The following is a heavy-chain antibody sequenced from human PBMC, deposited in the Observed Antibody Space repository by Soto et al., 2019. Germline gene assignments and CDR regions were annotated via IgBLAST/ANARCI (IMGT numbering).Heavy chain of an antibody. Sequence: GGSLRLPCAASGFTFSSYAMSWVRLTPGKRLEWVSAISGSGGSTYYADSVKGRFTISRDNSKNTLYLQMNSLRAEDTAVYYCAKDGDYDFWSGYSGTYGMDVWGQGTTVTVSS. J-gene: IGHJ6*02. V-gene: IGHV3-23*01. CDR3: AKDGDYDFWSGYSGTYGMDV. CDR1: GFTFSSYA. D-gene: IGHD3-3*01. CDR2: ISGSGGST.